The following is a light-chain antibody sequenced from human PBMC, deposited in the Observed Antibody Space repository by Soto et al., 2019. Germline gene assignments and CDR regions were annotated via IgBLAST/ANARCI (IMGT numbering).Light chain of an antibody. J-gene: IGKJ5*01. CDR2: GAS. CDR3: KHYISWAAIA. Sequence: EIVLTQSPGTLSLSPGERATLSCRASQSVTSRYLAWSQKKPGQAPRLLIYGASNRATGIPDRFSGSGSGTEFTLSISSLQSEDCAIYYCKHYISWAAIAFGQGTRLEIK. V-gene: IGKV3-20*01. CDR1: QSVTSRY.